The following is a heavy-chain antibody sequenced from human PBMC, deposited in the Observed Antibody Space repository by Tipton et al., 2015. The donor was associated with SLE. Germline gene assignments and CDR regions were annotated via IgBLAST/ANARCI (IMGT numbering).Heavy chain of an antibody. CDR3: ARVSWNYGSDHFMDV. D-gene: IGHD1-7*01. CDR1: GGYISDSY. CDR2: VYYSGGT. V-gene: IGHV4-59*01. J-gene: IGHJ6*03. Sequence: GLVKPSETLSLTCGVSGGYISDSYWSWIRQSPGKGLEWLGYVYYSGGTNYNPSVKSRVTISVDTSKNQFSLKLTSVTTADTAVYHCARVSWNYGSDHFMDVWGKGTTVIVSS.